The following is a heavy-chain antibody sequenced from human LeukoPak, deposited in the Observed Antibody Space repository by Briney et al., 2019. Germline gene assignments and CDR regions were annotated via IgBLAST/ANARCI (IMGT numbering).Heavy chain of an antibody. D-gene: IGHD3-10*01. CDR1: GYTFDSYA. Sequence: PGGSLRLSCVASGYTFDSYAMSWVRQAPGKGLEWVSAISGSGGSTYYADSVKGRFTISRDNSKNTLYLQMNSLRAEDTALYYCAKEPASGSCFDYWGQGTLVTVSS. J-gene: IGHJ4*02. V-gene: IGHV3-23*01. CDR3: AKEPASGSCFDY. CDR2: ISGSGGST.